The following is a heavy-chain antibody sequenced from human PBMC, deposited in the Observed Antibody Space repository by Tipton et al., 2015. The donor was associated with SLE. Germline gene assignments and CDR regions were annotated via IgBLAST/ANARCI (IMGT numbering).Heavy chain of an antibody. J-gene: IGHJ5*02. CDR3: AKDGSYYGGNWFDP. CDR1: GFTFDDYA. V-gene: IGHV3-9*01. Sequence: SLRLSCAASGFTFDDYAMHWVRQAPGKGLEWVSSINYNGRTKLYADSVKGRFTISRDLANNFFYLHMSSLRAEDTAFYYCAKDGSYYGGNWFDPWGQGTLVTVSS. CDR2: INYNGRTK. D-gene: IGHD1-26*01.